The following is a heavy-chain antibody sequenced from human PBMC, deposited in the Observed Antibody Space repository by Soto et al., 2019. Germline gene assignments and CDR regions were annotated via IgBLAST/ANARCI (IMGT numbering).Heavy chain of an antibody. V-gene: IGHV4-39*01. J-gene: IGHJ5*02. CDR2: IYYSGST. D-gene: IGHD3-22*01. Sequence: QLQLQESGPGLVKPSETLSLTCTVSAGSISSSSYYWGWIRQPPGKGLEWIGSIYYSGSTYYNPSLKSRVTISVDTSKNQFSLKLSSVTAADTAVYYCARRRSTYYYDSSGVNWFDPWGQGTLVTVSS. CDR3: ARRRSTYYYDSSGVNWFDP. CDR1: AGSISSSSYY.